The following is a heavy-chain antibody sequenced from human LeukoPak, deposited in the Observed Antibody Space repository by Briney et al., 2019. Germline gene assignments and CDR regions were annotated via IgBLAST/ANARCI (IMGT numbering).Heavy chain of an antibody. Sequence: SETLSLTCTVSGGSISSYSWSWIRQPPGKGLEWIGYMYSRGSTNDNPSLKSRVTISRDTSKNQLSLRVTSVTAADTAMYYCARHYMYGDPPAFDIWGQGTMVTVSS. CDR1: GGSISSYS. CDR2: MYSRGST. CDR3: ARHYMYGDPPAFDI. J-gene: IGHJ3*02. D-gene: IGHD4-17*01. V-gene: IGHV4-59*08.